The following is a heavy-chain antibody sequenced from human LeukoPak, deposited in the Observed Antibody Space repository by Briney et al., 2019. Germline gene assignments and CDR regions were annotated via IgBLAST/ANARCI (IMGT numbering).Heavy chain of an antibody. CDR2: INHSGST. V-gene: IGHV4-34*01. CDR1: GGSFSGYY. CDR3: ARSIAARLFDI. D-gene: IGHD6-6*01. J-gene: IGHJ3*02. Sequence: PSETLSLTCAVYGGSFSGYYWSWIRQPPGKGLEWIGEINHSGSTNYNPSLKSRVTISVGTSKNQFSLKLSSVTAADTAVYYCARSIAARLFDIWGQGTMVTVSS.